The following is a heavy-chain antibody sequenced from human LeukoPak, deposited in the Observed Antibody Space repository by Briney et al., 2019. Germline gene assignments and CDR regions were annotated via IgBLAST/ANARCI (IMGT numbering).Heavy chain of an antibody. V-gene: IGHV3-23*01. CDR1: GFTFSDSA. D-gene: IGHD3-3*01. J-gene: IGHJ5*02. Sequence: GESLTLSCAASGFTFSDSAVSWLRHSPGEGLKWVSSISDTGGRTYYADSLKGRFTITRDNSRNTVHLQMNSLAAGAPARYYCAKGGKDFDFWRFDLWGQGSLVIVSS. CDR2: ISDTGGRT. CDR3: AKGGKDFDFWRFDL.